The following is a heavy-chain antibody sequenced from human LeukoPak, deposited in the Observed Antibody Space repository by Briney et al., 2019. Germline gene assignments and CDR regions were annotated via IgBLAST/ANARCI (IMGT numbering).Heavy chain of an antibody. CDR2: IYYSGST. Sequence: PSETLSLTCTVSGGSISSYYWSWIRQPPGKGLEWIGYIYYSGSTNYNPSLKSRVTISVDTSKNQSSLKLSSVTAADTAVYYCARERSDWFDPWGQGTLVTVSS. J-gene: IGHJ5*02. CDR3: ARERSDWFDP. CDR1: GGSISSYY. V-gene: IGHV4-59*01.